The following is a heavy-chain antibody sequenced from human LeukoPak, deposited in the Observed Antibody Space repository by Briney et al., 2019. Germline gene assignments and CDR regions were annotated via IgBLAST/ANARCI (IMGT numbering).Heavy chain of an antibody. J-gene: IGHJ4*02. CDR2: INPDGRTT. CDR1: GFTFSSYC. Sequence: GGSLRLSCAASGFTFSSYCMHWVPQAPGKGLVWVSRINPDGRTTNYADSVKGLFTISRDNAKNPLYLQMNSLRVEDTATYYCAKVDGSGNSVFDYWGQGTLVPVSS. D-gene: IGHD3-22*01. CDR3: AKVDGSGNSVFDY. V-gene: IGHV3-74*01.